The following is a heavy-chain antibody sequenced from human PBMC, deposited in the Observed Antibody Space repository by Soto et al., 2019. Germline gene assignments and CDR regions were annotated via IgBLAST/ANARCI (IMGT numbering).Heavy chain of an antibody. Sequence: PGESLKISCKGSGYSFTSYWISWVRQMPGKGLEWMGRIDPSDSYTNYSPSFQGHVTISADKSISTAYLQWSSLKASDTAMYYCVIYYYGSGSQLEDVWGQGTTVTVSS. CDR2: IDPSDSYT. CDR3: VIYYYGSGSQLEDV. J-gene: IGHJ6*02. D-gene: IGHD3-10*01. V-gene: IGHV5-10-1*01. CDR1: GYSFTSYW.